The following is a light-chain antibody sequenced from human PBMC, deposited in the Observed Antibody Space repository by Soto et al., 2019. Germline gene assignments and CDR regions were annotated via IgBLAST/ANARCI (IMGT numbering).Light chain of an antibody. CDR3: QSFDRSLSVL. J-gene: IGLJ2*01. Sequence: QSVLTQAPSVSGAPGQRVTLSCTGSSSNIGAGFDVHWYQQRPGTAPKLLIFGNSNRPSGVPDRFTGSKSGTSASLAITGLQAEDEADYYCQSFDRSLSVLFGGGTKLTVL. CDR1: SSNIGAGFD. CDR2: GNS. V-gene: IGLV1-40*01.